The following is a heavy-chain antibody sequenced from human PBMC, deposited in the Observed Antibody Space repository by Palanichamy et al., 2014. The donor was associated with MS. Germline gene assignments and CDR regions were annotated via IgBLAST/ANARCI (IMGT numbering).Heavy chain of an antibody. Sequence: LVEVWGRAWVQPREVPSRLSCAASGFTFSSYGMHWVRQAPGKGLEWVAVIWYDGSNKYYADSVKGRFTISRDNSKNTLYLQMNSLRAEDTAVYYCARVTGGYCSSTSCSNYGMDVWGQGTTVIVSS. CDR1: GFTFSSYG. V-gene: IGHV3-33*01. CDR3: ARVTGGYCSSTSCSNYGMDV. CDR2: IWYDGSNK. D-gene: IGHD2-2*01. J-gene: IGHJ6*02.